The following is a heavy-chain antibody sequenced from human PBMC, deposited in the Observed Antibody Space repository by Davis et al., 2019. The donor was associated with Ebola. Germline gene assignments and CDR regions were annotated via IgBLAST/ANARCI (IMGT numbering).Heavy chain of an antibody. CDR3: ARGGRWLQPLDY. Sequence: MPSETLSLTCTVSGGSISSSSYYWGWIRQPPGKGLEWIGSIYYSGSTYYNPSLRGRVTISIDTSKNQFSLKLSSVTAADTAVYYCARGGRWLQPLDYWGQGTLVTVSS. CDR1: GGSISSSSYY. J-gene: IGHJ4*02. D-gene: IGHD5-24*01. CDR2: IYYSGST. V-gene: IGHV4-39*07.